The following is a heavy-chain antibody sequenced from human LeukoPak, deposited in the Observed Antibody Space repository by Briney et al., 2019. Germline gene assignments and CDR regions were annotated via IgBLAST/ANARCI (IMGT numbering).Heavy chain of an antibody. D-gene: IGHD2-2*01. V-gene: IGHV1-2*02. CDR1: GYTFSNYA. CDR3: ARVRSSSTPHSFDY. J-gene: IGHJ4*02. CDR2: INPNSGGT. Sequence: ASVKVSCKASGYTFSNYAMNWVRQAPGQGLEWMGWINPNSGGTNYAQKFQGRVTMTRDTSISTAYMELSRLRSDDTAVYYCARVRSSSTPHSFDYWGQGTLVTVSS.